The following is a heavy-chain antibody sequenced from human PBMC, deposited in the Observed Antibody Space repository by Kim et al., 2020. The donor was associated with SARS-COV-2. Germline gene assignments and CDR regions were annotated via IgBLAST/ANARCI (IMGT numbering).Heavy chain of an antibody. J-gene: IGHJ4*02. Sequence: GGSLRLSCTASGFTFSSHSMNWVRQAPGKGLEWVSSISIDSTHEYYADSVKGRFTISRDNAKNSLYLQMHSLRAEDTAVYYCARVRGNYDLGAGDYWGQG. D-gene: IGHD3-3*01. V-gene: IGHV3-21*01. CDR2: ISIDSTHE. CDR1: GFTFSSHS. CDR3: ARVRGNYDLGAGDY.